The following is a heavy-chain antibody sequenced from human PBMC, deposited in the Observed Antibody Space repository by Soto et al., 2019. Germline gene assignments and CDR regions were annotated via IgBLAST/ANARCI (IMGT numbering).Heavy chain of an antibody. Sequence: QVQLVQSGAEVKKPGASVKVSCKASGYTFTSYGISWVRQAPGQRLEWMGWISAYNGNTNYAQKLQGRVTTTTDTSTSTAYMELRSLRSDDTAVYYCARYHGDYYYYYGMDVWGQGTTVTVSS. V-gene: IGHV1-18*01. CDR3: ARYHGDYYYYYGMDV. CDR1: GYTFTSYG. J-gene: IGHJ6*02. D-gene: IGHD4-17*01. CDR2: ISAYNGNT.